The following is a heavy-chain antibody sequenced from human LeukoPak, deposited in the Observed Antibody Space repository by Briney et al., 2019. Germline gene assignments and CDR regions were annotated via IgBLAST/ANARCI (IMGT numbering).Heavy chain of an antibody. CDR1: GGSISSSTYY. CDR3: ARGTWQQLARSYYYYGMDV. D-gene: IGHD6-13*01. CDR2: IYYSGST. J-gene: IGHJ6*02. Sequence: SETLSLTCTVSGGSISSSTYYWGWIRRPPGKGLEWIGSIYYSGSTYYNPSLKSPVTISVDTSKNQFSLKLSSVTAADTAVYYCARGTWQQLARSYYYYGMDVWGQGTTVTVSS. V-gene: IGHV4-39*07.